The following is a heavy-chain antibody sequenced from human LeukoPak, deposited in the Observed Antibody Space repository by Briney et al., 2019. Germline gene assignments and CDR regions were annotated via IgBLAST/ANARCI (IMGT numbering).Heavy chain of an antibody. V-gene: IGHV3-74*01. J-gene: IGHJ6*03. Sequence: PGGSLRLSCAASGFTFRSYWLPWVRQAPGKGLVWVSRINSDGSSTSYADSVKGRFTISRDNAKNTLHLQMKRLRAEDTAVYYCASGGYCSSTSCYGPYYYYYYYMDVWGKGTTVTVSS. CDR2: INSDGSST. CDR1: GFTFRSYW. D-gene: IGHD2-2*03. CDR3: ASGGYCSSTSCYGPYYYYYYYMDV.